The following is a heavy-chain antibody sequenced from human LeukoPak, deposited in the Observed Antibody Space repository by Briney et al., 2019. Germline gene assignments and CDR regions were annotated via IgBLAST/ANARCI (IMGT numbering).Heavy chain of an antibody. D-gene: IGHD1-26*01. CDR3: ARGLNSGSYYDY. CDR2: IYYSGST. V-gene: IGHV4-59*01. CDR1: GGSISSYY. Sequence: SETLSPTCTVSGGSISSYYWSWIRQPPGKGLEWIGYIYYSGSTNYNPSLKSRVTISVDTSKNQFSLKLSSVTTADTAVYYCARGLNSGSYYDYWGQGTLVTVSS. J-gene: IGHJ4*02.